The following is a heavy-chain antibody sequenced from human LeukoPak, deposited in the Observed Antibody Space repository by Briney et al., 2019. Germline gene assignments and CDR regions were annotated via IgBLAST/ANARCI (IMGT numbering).Heavy chain of an antibody. D-gene: IGHD1-26*01. V-gene: IGHV3-23*01. CDR2: ISGSGGRT. Sequence: GGSLRLSCAASGFTFSSYAMSWVRQAPGKGLEWVSSISGSGGRTYNADSVKGRFTISRDNSKNTLYLQMSSLRAEDTAVYYCAKAVGAGHGSLWGQGTLVTVSS. CDR3: AKAVGAGHGSL. J-gene: IGHJ4*02. CDR1: GFTFSSYA.